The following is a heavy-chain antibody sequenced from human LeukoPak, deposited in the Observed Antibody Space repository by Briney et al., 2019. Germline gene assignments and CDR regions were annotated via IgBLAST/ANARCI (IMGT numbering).Heavy chain of an antibody. J-gene: IGHJ4*02. V-gene: IGHV4-34*01. D-gene: IGHD3-10*01. CDR1: GGSFSGYY. Sequence: SETLSLTCAVYGGSFSGYYWSWIRQPPGKGLEWMGEINHSGSTNYNPSLKSRVTISVDTSKNQFSLKLSSVTAADTAVYYCARGILEARKWAVRGVKDDYWGQGTLVTVSS. CDR2: INHSGST. CDR3: ARGILEARKWAVRGVKDDY.